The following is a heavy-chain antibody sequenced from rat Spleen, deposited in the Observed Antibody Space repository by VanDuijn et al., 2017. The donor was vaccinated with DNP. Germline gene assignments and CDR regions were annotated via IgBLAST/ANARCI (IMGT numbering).Heavy chain of an antibody. J-gene: IGHJ2*01. Sequence: EVQLQESGPGLVKPSQSLFLTCSVTGHSITSFYSWSWIRKFQGNELEWMGFINNAGSTNYNPSLKRRFSITRDTSKNQFFLQVNSVRNEDTATYYCAIQLGVFDYWGQGVMVIVSS. CDR2: INNAGST. D-gene: IGHD5-1*01. CDR1: GHSITSFYS. CDR3: AIQLGVFDY. V-gene: IGHV3-3*01.